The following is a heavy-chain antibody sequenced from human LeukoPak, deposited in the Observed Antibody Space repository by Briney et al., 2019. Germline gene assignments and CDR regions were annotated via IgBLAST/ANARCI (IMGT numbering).Heavy chain of an antibody. Sequence: SVKVSCKASGGTFSSYAISWVRQAPGQGLEWMGRIIPIFGTANYAQKFQGRDTITTDESTSTAYMELSSLRSEDTAVYYCARDKGVVVAATPGFHGYWGQGTLVTVSS. CDR3: ARDKGVVVAATPGFHGY. CDR1: GGTFSSYA. V-gene: IGHV1-69*05. D-gene: IGHD2-15*01. CDR2: IIPIFGTA. J-gene: IGHJ4*02.